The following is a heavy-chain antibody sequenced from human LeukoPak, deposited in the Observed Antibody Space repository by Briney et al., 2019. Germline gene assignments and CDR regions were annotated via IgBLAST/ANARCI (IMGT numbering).Heavy chain of an antibody. J-gene: IGHJ4*02. CDR1: GFTFIDYG. D-gene: IGHD1-14*01. CDR3: VRDVAPGGAPFFDY. V-gene: IGHV3-23*01. CDR2: ISGNNLNS. Sequence: GGSLRLSCTTSGFTFIDYGMAWVRQAPGRGLDWVSTISGNNLNSHYGDSVKGRFTISRDNSKNILYLHMNSLRAEDTGLYFCVRDVAPGGAPFFDYWGQGTLVTVPS.